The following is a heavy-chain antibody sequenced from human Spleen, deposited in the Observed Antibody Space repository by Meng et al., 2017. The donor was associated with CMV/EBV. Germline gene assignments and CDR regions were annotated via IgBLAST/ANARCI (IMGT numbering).Heavy chain of an antibody. CDR2: INPNSGDT. V-gene: IGHV1-2*02. Sequence: ASVKVSCKASGYTFTGYYMHWVRQAPGQGLEWMGWINPNSGDTYSAQNFQGRVTMTRDTSISTAYMELSSLRSDDTAVYYCARDNNWGPDYWGQGTLVTVSS. CDR1: GYTFTGYY. D-gene: IGHD7-27*01. CDR3: ARDNNWGPDY. J-gene: IGHJ4*02.